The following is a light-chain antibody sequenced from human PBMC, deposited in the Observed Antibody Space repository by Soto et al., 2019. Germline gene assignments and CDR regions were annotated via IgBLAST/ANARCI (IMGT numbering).Light chain of an antibody. J-gene: IGKJ4*01. CDR1: QSVGSH. V-gene: IGKV3-11*01. CDR2: DAS. CDR3: QQRRDWLLT. Sequence: EIVLTQSPATLSFSPGERATLSCRASQSVGSHLGWYQQKPGQAPRLLIYDASNRATGIPDRFTGSGSGTDFTLTISSLEPEDFAVYYCQQRRDWLLTFGGGTKVEI.